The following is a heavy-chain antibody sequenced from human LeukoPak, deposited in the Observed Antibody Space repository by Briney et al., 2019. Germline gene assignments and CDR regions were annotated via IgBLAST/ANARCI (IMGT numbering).Heavy chain of an antibody. D-gene: IGHD1-26*01. J-gene: IGHJ4*02. Sequence: SGPTLVNPTQTLTLTCTFSGFTLSTSGMCVSWIRQPPGKALEWLALIDWDDDKYYSTSLKSRLTVSKDTSKNQVVLTMTNMDPVDTATYYCARWGVGATGFDYWGQGTLVTVSS. V-gene: IGHV2-70*01. CDR3: ARWGVGATGFDY. CDR1: GFTLSTSGMC. CDR2: IDWDDDK.